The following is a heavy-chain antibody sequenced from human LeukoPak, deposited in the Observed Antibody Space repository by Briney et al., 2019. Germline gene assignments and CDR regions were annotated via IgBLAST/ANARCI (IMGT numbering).Heavy chain of an antibody. D-gene: IGHD1-26*01. CDR1: GFTLSSFG. V-gene: IGHV3-48*02. J-gene: IGHJ4*02. CDR3: ARGSQYYDY. CDR2: ISSSGSTI. Sequence: GGSLRLSCVATGFTLSSFGMNWVRQAPGKGLEWVSYISSSGSTIYYADSVKGRFTISRDKAKNSLFLQMSSLRDEDTAVYYCARGSQYYDYWGQGTLVTVSS.